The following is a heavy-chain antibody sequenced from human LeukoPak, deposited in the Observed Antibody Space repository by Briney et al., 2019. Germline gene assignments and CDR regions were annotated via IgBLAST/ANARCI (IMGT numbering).Heavy chain of an antibody. D-gene: IGHD6-13*01. CDR1: GGRINSYY. Sequence: PSETLSLTCSVSGGRINSYYWSWIRQPPRKGLEWLGYIYNCRDTNYNLSLRSRDTFSVDTSKNQFSLKLSSVTAADTAVYYCARKGPIAATGPDYWGQGTLVTVST. CDR3: ARKGPIAATGPDY. CDR2: IYNCRDT. V-gene: IGHV4-59*01. J-gene: IGHJ4*02.